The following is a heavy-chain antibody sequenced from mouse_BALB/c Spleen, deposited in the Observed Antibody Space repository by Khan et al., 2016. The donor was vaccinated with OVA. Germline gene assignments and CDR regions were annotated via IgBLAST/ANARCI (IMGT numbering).Heavy chain of an antibody. V-gene: IGHV5-6-5*01. CDR1: GFTFSTYA. CDR3: AREGYGSNYAWVAY. D-gene: IGHD1-1*01. J-gene: IGHJ3*01. Sequence: EVELVESGGGLVKPGGSLKLSCAASGFTFSTYAMSWVRQTPEKRLEWVASISSGGTTYYPDILKGRFTISRDNARNILYLQMSSLRSEDTAMYYCAREGYGSNYAWVAYWGQGTLVTVSA. CDR2: ISSGGTT.